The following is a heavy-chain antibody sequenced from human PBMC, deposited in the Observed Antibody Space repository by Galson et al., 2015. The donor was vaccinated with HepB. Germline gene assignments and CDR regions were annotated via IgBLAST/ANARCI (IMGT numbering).Heavy chain of an antibody. CDR2: ISYDGSNK. CDR1: GFTFSSYA. D-gene: IGHD3-3*01. J-gene: IGHJ4*02. Sequence: SLRLSCAASGFTFSSYAMHWVRQAPGKGLEWVAVISYDGSNKYYADSVKGRFTISRDNSKNTLYLQMNSLRAEDTAVYYCARDSGGDFWSGYYPDYWGQGTLVTVSS. CDR3: ARDSGGDFWSGYYPDY. V-gene: IGHV3-30-3*01.